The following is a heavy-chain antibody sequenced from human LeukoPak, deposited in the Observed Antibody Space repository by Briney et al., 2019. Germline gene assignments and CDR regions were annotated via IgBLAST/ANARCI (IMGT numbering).Heavy chain of an antibody. Sequence: SETLSLTCTVSGGSISSYYWSWIRQPPGKGLEWIGYIYYSGCTNYNPSLKSRVTISVDTSKNQFSLKLSSVTAADTAVYYCARVTIFGQSNWFDPWGQGTLVTVSS. J-gene: IGHJ5*02. D-gene: IGHD3-3*01. CDR1: GGSISSYY. CDR3: ARVTIFGQSNWFDP. CDR2: IYYSGCT. V-gene: IGHV4-59*01.